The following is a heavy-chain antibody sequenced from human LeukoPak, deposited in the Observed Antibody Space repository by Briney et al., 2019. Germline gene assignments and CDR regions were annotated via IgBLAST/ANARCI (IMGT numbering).Heavy chain of an antibody. J-gene: IGHJ4*02. D-gene: IGHD2-15*01. CDR3: ARGPLYCSGGSCYDY. CDR2: IYYSGST. CDR1: GGSISSYY. Sequence: PSETLSLTCTVSGGSISSYYWSWIRQPPGKGLEWIGYIYYSGSTNYNPSLKSRVTISVDTSKNQFSLKLSSVTAADTAVYYCARGPLYCSGGSCYDYWGQGTLVTVSS. V-gene: IGHV4-59*01.